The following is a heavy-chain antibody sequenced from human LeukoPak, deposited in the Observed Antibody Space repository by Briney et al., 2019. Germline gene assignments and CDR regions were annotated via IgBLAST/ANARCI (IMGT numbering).Heavy chain of an antibody. Sequence: GGSLRLSCAASGFTFSGYGMHWVRQAPGKGLEWVAVVSYDGNNKYYADSLKGRFTISRDNSKNTLYLQMNSLRREDTAVYFCARGGGLDVWGQGATVTVSS. J-gene: IGHJ6*02. CDR3: ARGGGLDV. CDR2: VSYDGNNK. CDR1: GFTFSGYG. D-gene: IGHD3-16*01. V-gene: IGHV3-30*03.